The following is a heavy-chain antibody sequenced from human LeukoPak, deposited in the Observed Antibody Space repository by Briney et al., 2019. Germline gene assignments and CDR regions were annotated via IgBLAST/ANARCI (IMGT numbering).Heavy chain of an antibody. CDR1: GFTFDDYA. CDR3: AKDNGSGSYYNVKYFQH. J-gene: IGHJ1*01. V-gene: IGHV3-9*01. D-gene: IGHD3-10*01. Sequence: GGSLRLSCAASGFTFDDYAMHWVRQAPGKGLEWVSGISWNSGSIGYADSVKGRFTISRDNAKNSLYLQMNSLRAEDTALYYCAKDNGSGSYYNVKYFQHWGQGTLVTVSS. CDR2: ISWNSGSI.